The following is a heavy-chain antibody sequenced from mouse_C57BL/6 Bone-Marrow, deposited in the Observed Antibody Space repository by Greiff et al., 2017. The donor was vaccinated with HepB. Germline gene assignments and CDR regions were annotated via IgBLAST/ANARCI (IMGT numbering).Heavy chain of an antibody. D-gene: IGHD2-1*01. CDR2: INPYNGDT. CDR1: GYSFTGYF. J-gene: IGHJ3*01. Sequence: EVQLQQSGPELVKPGDSVKISCKASGYSFTGYFMNWVMQSHGKSLEWIGRINPYNGDTFYNQKFKGKATLTVDKSSSTAHMELRSLTSEDSAVYYCARSSYYGNYVGFAYWGQGTLVTVSA. V-gene: IGHV1-20*01. CDR3: ARSSYYGNYVGFAY.